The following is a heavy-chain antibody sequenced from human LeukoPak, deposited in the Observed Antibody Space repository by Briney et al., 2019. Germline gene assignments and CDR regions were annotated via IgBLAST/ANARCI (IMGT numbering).Heavy chain of an antibody. CDR2: INPSGGST. CDR1: GYTFTSYY. V-gene: IGHV1-46*03. D-gene: IGHD2-2*02. Sequence: ASVKVSCKASGYTFTSYYMHWVRQAPGQGLEWMGMINPSGGSTNYAQKFQGRVTITADKSTSTAYMELSSLRSEDTAVYYCAGWYCSSTSCYNPPMDVWGKGTTVTVSS. CDR3: AGWYCSSTSCYNPPMDV. J-gene: IGHJ6*03.